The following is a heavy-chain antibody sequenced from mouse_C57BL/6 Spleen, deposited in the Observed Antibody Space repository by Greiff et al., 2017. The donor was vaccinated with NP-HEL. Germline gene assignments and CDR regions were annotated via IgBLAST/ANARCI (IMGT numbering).Heavy chain of an antibody. CDR1: GYTFTSYT. Sequence: VQLQESGAELARPGASVKMSCKASGYTFTSYTMHWVKQRPGQGLEWIGYINPSSGYTKYNQKFKDKATLTADKSSSTAYMQLSSLTSEDSAVYYCARDFGFDYWGQGTTLTVSS. CDR3: ARDFGFDY. CDR2: INPSSGYT. V-gene: IGHV1-4*01. J-gene: IGHJ2*01. D-gene: IGHD3-1*01.